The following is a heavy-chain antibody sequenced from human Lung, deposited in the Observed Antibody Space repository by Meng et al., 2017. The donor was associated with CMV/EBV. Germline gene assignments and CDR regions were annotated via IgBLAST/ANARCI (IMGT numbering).Heavy chain of an antibody. Sequence: GESLKISCAASGFPFSSYEMNWARQAPGKGLEWVSFISLSGTTIYYADSVKGRFTISRDNARNSLYLQMNSLRVDDTAVYYCARDRGGNYYFDYWGQGTLVTVSS. CDR1: GFPFSSYE. J-gene: IGHJ4*02. CDR2: ISLSGTTI. D-gene: IGHD4-23*01. CDR3: ARDRGGNYYFDY. V-gene: IGHV3-48*03.